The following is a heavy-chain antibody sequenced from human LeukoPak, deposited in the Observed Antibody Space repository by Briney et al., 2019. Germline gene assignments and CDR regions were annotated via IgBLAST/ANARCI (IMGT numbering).Heavy chain of an antibody. V-gene: IGHV4-4*07. CDR3: ARSSSSGWGFRFDP. D-gene: IGHD6-19*01. J-gene: IGHJ5*02. CDR1: GGSISSYY. CDR2: IYTSGST. Sequence: SETLSLTCTVSGGSISSYYWSGIRQSPGKGLEWIGRIYTSGSTNYNPSLKSRVTISVDTSKNQFSLKLSSVTAADTAVYYCARSSSSGWGFRFDPWGQGTLVTVSS.